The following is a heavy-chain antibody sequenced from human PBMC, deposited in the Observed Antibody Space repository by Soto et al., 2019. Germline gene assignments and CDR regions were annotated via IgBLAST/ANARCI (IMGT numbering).Heavy chain of an antibody. J-gene: IGHJ6*03. CDR2: INAGNGNT. CDR1: GYTFTSYA. CDR3: ARDRFSKGSTGYYYYYYMDV. V-gene: IGHV1-3*01. Sequence: GASVKVSCKASGYTFTSYAMHWVRQAPGQRLGWMGWINAGNGNTKYSQKFQGRVTITRDTSASTAYMELSSLRSEDTAVYYCARDRFSKGSTGYYYYYYMDVWGKGTTVTVS. D-gene: IGHD3-10*01.